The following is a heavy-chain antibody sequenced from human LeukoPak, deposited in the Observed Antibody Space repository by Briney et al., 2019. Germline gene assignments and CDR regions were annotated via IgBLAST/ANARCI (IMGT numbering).Heavy chain of an antibody. J-gene: IGHJ3*02. Sequence: PSETLSLTCAVSGGSVTSRNWWSWVRQPPGKGLEWIGYIYYSGSTNYNPSLKSRVTISVDTSKNQFSLKLSSVTAADTAVYYCARDYYDSSGYHTAFDIWGQGTMVTVSS. D-gene: IGHD3-22*01. CDR3: ARDYYDSSGYHTAFDI. V-gene: IGHV4-59*02. CDR2: IYYSGST. CDR1: GGSVTSRNW.